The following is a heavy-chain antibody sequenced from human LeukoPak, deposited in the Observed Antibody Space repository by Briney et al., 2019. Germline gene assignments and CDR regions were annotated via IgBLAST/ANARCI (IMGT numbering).Heavy chain of an antibody. CDR1: RFTFSSYS. CDR3: ARDRDGTAYYPLDF. D-gene: IGHD3-22*01. V-gene: IGHV3-21*01. Sequence: GGSLRLSCAASRFTFSSYSMNWVRQAPGKGLEWVSFISSSSSSINYADSVKGRFTISRDNAKNSLYLQMNSLRAEDTAVYYCARDRDGTAYYPLDFRGQGTLVTVSS. CDR2: ISSSSSSI. J-gene: IGHJ4*02.